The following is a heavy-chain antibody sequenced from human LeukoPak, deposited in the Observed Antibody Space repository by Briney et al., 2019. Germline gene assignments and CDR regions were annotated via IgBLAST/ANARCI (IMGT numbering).Heavy chain of an antibody. D-gene: IGHD2-2*02. J-gene: IGHJ4*02. CDR2: ISGNVGST. V-gene: IGHV3-64*01. CDR1: GFTFSAYT. Sequence: GGSLRLSCAASGFTFSAYTLHWVRQAPGKGLEYLSHISGNVGSTYYANSVKGRFTISRDNSKNTLYLQMGSLRTDDIAVYYCASELLLCSSTSCYTEPYYFNYWGQGTLVTVSS. CDR3: ASELLLCSSTSCYTEPYYFNY.